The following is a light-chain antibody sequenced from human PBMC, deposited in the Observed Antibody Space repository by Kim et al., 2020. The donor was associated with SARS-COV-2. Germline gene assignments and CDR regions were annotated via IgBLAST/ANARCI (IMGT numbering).Light chain of an antibody. V-gene: IGLV3-21*03. CDR1: NIGSKS. CDR2: DDR. Sequence: SYELTQPPSMSVAPGKTARITCEGDNIGSKSVHWYQQKPGQAPVLVVYDDRDRPSGIPARFSGSNSGTTATLTITKVEAGDEADYYCQVWDYNSDHVVFGGGTQLTVL. CDR3: QVWDYNSDHVV. J-gene: IGLJ3*02.